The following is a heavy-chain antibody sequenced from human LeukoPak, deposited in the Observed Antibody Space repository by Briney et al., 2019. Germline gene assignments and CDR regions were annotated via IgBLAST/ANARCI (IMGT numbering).Heavy chain of an antibody. CDR2: IYYRVTS. V-gene: IGHV4-59*01. CDR1: GGSFSDYS. J-gene: IGHJ4*02. D-gene: IGHD3-10*01. Sequence: SETLSLTCAVYGGSFSDYSWTWIRQPPGKGLEWIGYIYYRVTSDYNPSLKSRVTMSVDMSTRQISLKLSSVTAADTAVYYCARAVGGDGSGSLWGPGTLVTVSS. CDR3: ARAVGGDGSGSL.